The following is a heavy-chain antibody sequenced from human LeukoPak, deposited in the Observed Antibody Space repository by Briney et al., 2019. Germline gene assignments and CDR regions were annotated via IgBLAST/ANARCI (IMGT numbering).Heavy chain of an antibody. CDR2: IYPDDSDT. V-gene: IGHV5-51*01. CDR3: AVGRGGQQLGDY. Sequence: GESLKISCKHSEYSFPNYCIGWVRQMPGKGLEWMGIIYPDDSDTRYSPSFQGQVTISADRSISTAYLQWSSLKASDTAMYYCAVGRGGQQLGDYWGQGTLVTVSS. J-gene: IGHJ4*02. CDR1: EYSFPNYC. D-gene: IGHD6-13*01.